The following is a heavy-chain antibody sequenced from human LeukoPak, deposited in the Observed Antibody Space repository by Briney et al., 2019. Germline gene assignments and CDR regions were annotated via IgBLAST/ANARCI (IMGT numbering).Heavy chain of an antibody. V-gene: IGHV4-34*01. CDR3: ARRRYYYDSSGYYYYRRESPSFDY. CDR1: GGSFRGYY. J-gene: IGHJ4*02. D-gene: IGHD3-22*01. Sequence: PSETLSLTCAVYGGSFRGYYWSWIRQRPGKGLEWIGEINHSGSTNYNPSLKSRVTISVDTSKNQFSLKLSSVTAADTAVYYCARRRYYYDSSGYYYYRRESPSFDYWGQGTLVTVSS. CDR2: INHSGST.